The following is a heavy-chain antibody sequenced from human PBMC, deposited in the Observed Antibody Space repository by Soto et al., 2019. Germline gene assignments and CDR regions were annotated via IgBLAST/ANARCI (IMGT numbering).Heavy chain of an antibody. CDR3: ARRYSSGIDL. CDR2: IFYSGST. V-gene: IGHV4-59*08. Sequence: QVPLQESGPGLVKPSETLSLTCTVSGGSISSYYWSWIRQPPGKGLEWIGYIFYSGSTNYNPSLKSRVTISADPSKNQFSLKLSSVTAADTAVDYCARRYSSGIDLWGQGTLVTVSS. D-gene: IGHD6-19*01. J-gene: IGHJ4*02. CDR1: GGSISSYY.